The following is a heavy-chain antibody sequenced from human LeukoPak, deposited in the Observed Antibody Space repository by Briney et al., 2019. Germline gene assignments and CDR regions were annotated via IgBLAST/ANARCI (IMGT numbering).Heavy chain of an antibody. CDR1: GGSFSGYY. V-gene: IGHV4-34*01. CDR2: INHSGST. D-gene: IGHD3-10*01. Sequence: PSETLSLTCAVYGGSFSGYYWSWIRQPPGKGLEWIGEINHSGSTNYNPSLKSRVTISVDTPKNQFSLKLSSATAADTAVYYCARGSYYGSGSYYPHFDYWGQGTLVTVSS. CDR3: ARGSYYGSGSYYPHFDY. J-gene: IGHJ4*02.